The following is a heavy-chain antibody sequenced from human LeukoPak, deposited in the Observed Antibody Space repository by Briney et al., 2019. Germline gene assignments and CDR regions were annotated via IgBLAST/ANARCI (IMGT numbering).Heavy chain of an antibody. V-gene: IGHV3-21*01. Sequence: GGSLRLACAASGFTFSSYSMNWVRQPHGKGMEWVSSISSSSSYIYYADSVKGRFTISRDNAKNSLYLQMNSLRAEDTAVYYCARDGTAAGTAFDYWGQGTMVTVSS. J-gene: IGHJ4*02. D-gene: IGHD6-13*01. CDR3: ARDGTAAGTAFDY. CDR2: ISSSSSYI. CDR1: GFTFSSYS.